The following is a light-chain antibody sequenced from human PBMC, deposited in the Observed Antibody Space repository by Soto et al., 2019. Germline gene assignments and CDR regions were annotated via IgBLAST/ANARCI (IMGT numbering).Light chain of an antibody. CDR3: CSFAGDPYV. V-gene: IGLV2-11*01. J-gene: IGLJ1*01. CDR2: HVH. CDR1: SSDVGGYNY. Sequence: QSVLTQPASVSGSPGQSITISCTGTSSDVGGYNYVSWYQQHPGKAPKLVIYHVHKRPSGVPDRFSGSKSGNTASLTISGLQAEDEADYYCCSFAGDPYVFGTGTKVTVL.